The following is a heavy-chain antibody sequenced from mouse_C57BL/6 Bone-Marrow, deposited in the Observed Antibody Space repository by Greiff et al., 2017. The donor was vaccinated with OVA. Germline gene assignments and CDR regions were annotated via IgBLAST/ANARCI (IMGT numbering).Heavy chain of an antibody. CDR2: IDPNSGGT. CDR3: ARSRIYYYGSSYDYFDY. J-gene: IGHJ2*01. D-gene: IGHD1-1*01. V-gene: IGHV1-72*01. CDR1: GYTFTSYW. Sequence: VQLQQPGAELVKPGASVKLSCKSSGYTFTSYWMHWVKKRPGRGLEWIGRIDPNSGGTKYNEKFKSKATLTVDKPSSTAYMQLSSLTSEDSAVYYCARSRIYYYGSSYDYFDYWGQGTTLTVSS.